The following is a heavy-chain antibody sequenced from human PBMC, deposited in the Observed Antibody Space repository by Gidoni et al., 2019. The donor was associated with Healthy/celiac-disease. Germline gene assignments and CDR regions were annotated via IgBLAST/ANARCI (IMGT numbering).Heavy chain of an antibody. CDR2: IYYSGST. CDR3: ARVGLLELFDY. D-gene: IGHD1-7*01. CDR1: GGSISSYY. Sequence: QVQLQESGPGLVKPSETLSLTCTVSGGSISSYYWSWIRQPPGKGLEWIGYIYYSGSTNYNPSLKSRVTISVDTSKNQFSLKLSSVTAADTAVYYCARVGLLELFDYWGQGTLVTVSS. V-gene: IGHV4-59*01. J-gene: IGHJ4*02.